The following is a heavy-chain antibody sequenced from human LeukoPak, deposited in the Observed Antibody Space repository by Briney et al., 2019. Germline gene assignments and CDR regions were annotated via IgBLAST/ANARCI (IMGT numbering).Heavy chain of an antibody. J-gene: IGHJ4*02. V-gene: IGHV3-23*01. D-gene: IGHD2-15*01. CDR3: AKSDCSGGSCYENY. CDR1: GFTFSSYD. CDR2: ISGSGGST. Sequence: GGSLRLSCAASGFTFSSYDMSWVRQAPGKGLEWVSAISGSGGSTYYSDSVKGRFTISRDNSKNTLYLQMNSLRAEDTAVYYCAKSDCSGGSCYENYWGQGTLVTVSS.